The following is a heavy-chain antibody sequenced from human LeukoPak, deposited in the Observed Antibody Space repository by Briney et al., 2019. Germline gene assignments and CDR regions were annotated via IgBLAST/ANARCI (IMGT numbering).Heavy chain of an antibody. J-gene: IGHJ4*02. D-gene: IGHD1-26*01. V-gene: IGHV3-23*01. CDR3: ARVAVGRYDFDY. CDR2: ISGSGGGT. CDR1: GFTFTTYA. Sequence: GGSLRLSCAASGFTFTTYAMSWVRQAPGKGLEWVSTISGSGGGTYYADSVKGRFTISRDNAKNTLYLQMNSLRVEDTAVYYCARVAVGRYDFDYRGQGTLVTVSS.